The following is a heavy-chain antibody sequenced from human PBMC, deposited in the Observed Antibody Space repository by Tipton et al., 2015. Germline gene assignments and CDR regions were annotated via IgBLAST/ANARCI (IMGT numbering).Heavy chain of an antibody. J-gene: IGHJ4*02. V-gene: IGHV4-39*01. D-gene: IGHD2-8*01. CDR3: ARVQGYCTDAICLTFDY. CDR1: GGSISRDIYY. CDR2: IYYSGST. Sequence: LRLSCNVSGGSISRDIYYWGWIRQPPGKGLEWIGSIYYSGSTYYNPSLKSRVTISVDTSKNQFSLKLSSVTAADTAVYYCARVQGYCTDAICLTFDYWGQGTLVTVSS.